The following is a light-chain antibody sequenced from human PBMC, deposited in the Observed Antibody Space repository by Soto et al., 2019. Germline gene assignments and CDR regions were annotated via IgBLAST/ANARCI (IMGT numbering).Light chain of an antibody. Sequence: NFMLTQPHSVSESPGKTVIISCNRSSGSIASNYVQWYQQRPGSSPTTVIYEDNQRPSGAPDRFSGSIDSSSNSASLTISGLETEDEADYYCQSYDATNQVFGGGTKLTVL. J-gene: IGLJ3*02. CDR1: SGSIASNY. CDR2: EDN. V-gene: IGLV6-57*01. CDR3: QSYDATNQV.